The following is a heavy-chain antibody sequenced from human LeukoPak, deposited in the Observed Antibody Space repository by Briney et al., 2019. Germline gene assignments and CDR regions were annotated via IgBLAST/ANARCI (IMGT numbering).Heavy chain of an antibody. CDR3: AELGITMIGGV. Sequence: PGGSLRLSCAASGFGFDDYAMYWVRQAPGKGLEWVSGISWNSGSIGYADSVKGRFTISRDNAKNSLYLQMNSLRAEDTAVYYCAELGITMIGGVWGKGTTVTISS. CDR1: GFGFDDYA. V-gene: IGHV3-9*01. CDR2: ISWNSGSI. J-gene: IGHJ6*04. D-gene: IGHD3-10*02.